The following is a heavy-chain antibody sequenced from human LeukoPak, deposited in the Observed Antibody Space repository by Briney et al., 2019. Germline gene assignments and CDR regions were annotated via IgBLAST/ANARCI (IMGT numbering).Heavy chain of an antibody. V-gene: IGHV4-4*07. Sequence: SETLSLTCTVSGGSISSYYWSWIRQPAGKGLEWIGRIYTSGSTNYSPSLKSRVTISVDTSKNQFSLNLSSVTAADTAVYYCARRGFCTSTSCYVFDHWGQGTLVTVSS. D-gene: IGHD2-2*01. J-gene: IGHJ4*02. CDR3: ARRGFCTSTSCYVFDH. CDR2: IYTSGST. CDR1: GGSISSYY.